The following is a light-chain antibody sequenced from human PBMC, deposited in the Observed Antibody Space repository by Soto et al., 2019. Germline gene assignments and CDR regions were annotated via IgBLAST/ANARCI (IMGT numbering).Light chain of an antibody. V-gene: IGKV3-15*01. Sequence: EIVLTQSPATLSVSPGERVTLSCRASQSVDINLAWYQQKPGQAPRLLIYGASTRATDMPGRFSGRGSGTEFTLPIDSLQSEDYAVYYCQQYRNWPRTFGQGTTVDVK. CDR3: QQYRNWPRT. CDR2: GAS. CDR1: QSVDIN. J-gene: IGKJ1*01.